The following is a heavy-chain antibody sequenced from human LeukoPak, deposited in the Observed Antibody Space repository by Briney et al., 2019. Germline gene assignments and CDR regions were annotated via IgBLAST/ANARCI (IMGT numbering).Heavy chain of an antibody. D-gene: IGHD4-17*01. CDR1: GGSISSNNW. CDR2: IYHSGST. J-gene: IGHJ6*03. Sequence: SETLSLTCAVSGGSISSNNWWSWVRQPPGKGLEWIGEIYHSGSTNYNPSLKSRVTISVDKSKNQLSLKLTSVTAADTAVYYCAATVFSYYYMDVWGKGTTVTVSS. CDR3: AATVFSYYYMDV. V-gene: IGHV4-4*02.